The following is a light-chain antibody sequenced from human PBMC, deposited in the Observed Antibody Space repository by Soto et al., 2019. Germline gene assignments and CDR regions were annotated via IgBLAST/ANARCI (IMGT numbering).Light chain of an antibody. CDR1: QRISSF. J-gene: IGKJ1*01. CDR3: QQYGDSPQT. V-gene: IGKV1-39*01. Sequence: DIQMTQSPSTLSASVGDRVALAFRASQRISSFLNWYQQKPGKPPNLLIYSVSSLPSGVPSRFRGSGSGTDFTLTISRLEPEDFEVYFCQQYGDSPQTFGQGTKVDI. CDR2: SVS.